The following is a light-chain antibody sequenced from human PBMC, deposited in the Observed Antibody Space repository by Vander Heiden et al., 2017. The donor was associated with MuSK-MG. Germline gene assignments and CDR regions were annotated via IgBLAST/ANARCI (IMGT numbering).Light chain of an antibody. Sequence: DIQMTQSPSTLSASVGDRVTITCRASQSISSWLAWYQQKPGKAPKLLIYKASSLESGVPSRFSGSGSETEFTLTISSLQPDDFATYHCQQYHGYPWTFGQGTKVEIK. V-gene: IGKV1-5*03. CDR2: KAS. CDR1: QSISSW. J-gene: IGKJ1*01. CDR3: QQYHGYPWT.